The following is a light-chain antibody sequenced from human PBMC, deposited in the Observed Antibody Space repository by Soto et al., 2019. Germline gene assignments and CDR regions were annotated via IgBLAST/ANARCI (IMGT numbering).Light chain of an antibody. Sequence: EIVLTQSPGTLSLSPGERATLSCRASQSVNSNYLAWYQRKPGQAPRLLIYGASNRATDIPYRFSASGSGTDFTLTITRLEAEDFAVYYCQQYYSTPPTFGQGTNVEVK. CDR2: GAS. V-gene: IGKV3-20*01. CDR1: QSVNSNY. J-gene: IGKJ1*01. CDR3: QQYYSTPPT.